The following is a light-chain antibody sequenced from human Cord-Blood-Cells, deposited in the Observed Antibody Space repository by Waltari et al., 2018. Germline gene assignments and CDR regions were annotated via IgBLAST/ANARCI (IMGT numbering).Light chain of an antibody. V-gene: IGKV1-5*01. Sequence: DIQMTQSPSTLSASVGDRVTITCRASQSISSWLAWYQQKPGKAPKLLICDASSLESGVPSRFSGSGSGTEFTLTIISLQPDDFATYYCQQYNSYSPYTFGQGTKLEIK. J-gene: IGKJ2*01. CDR1: QSISSW. CDR2: DAS. CDR3: QQYNSYSPYT.